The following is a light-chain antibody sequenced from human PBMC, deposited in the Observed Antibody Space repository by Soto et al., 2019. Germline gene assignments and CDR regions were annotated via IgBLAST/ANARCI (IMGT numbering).Light chain of an antibody. CDR2: GAS. J-gene: IGKJ3*01. CDR3: QQYKNNLT. Sequence: DIQMTQSRSTLSASVGDRVTITCRASQSISTWLAWYQQKPGKAPKVLIYGASSLESGVPSRFSGSGSGTEFTLTISSLQPDDFATYYCQQYKNNLTFGPGTKVDIK. CDR1: QSISTW. V-gene: IGKV1-5*01.